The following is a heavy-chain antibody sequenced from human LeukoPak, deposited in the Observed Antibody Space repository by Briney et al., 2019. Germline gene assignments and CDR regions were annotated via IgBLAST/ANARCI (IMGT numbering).Heavy chain of an antibody. V-gene: IGHV3-21*01. CDR1: GFTFSSYS. D-gene: IGHD6-19*01. CDR2: ISSSSSYI. J-gene: IGHJ4*02. Sequence: GGSLRLSCAASGFTFSSYSMNWVRQAPGKGLEWASSISSSSSYIYYADSVKGRFTISRDNAKNSLYLQMNSLRAEDTAVYYCARGGTVAGKDFDYWGQGTLVTVSS. CDR3: ARGGTVAGKDFDY.